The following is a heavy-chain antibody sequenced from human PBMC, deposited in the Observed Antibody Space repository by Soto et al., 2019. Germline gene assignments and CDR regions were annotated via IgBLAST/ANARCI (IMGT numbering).Heavy chain of an antibody. J-gene: IGHJ6*02. CDR3: ARDRGGEYQLLKATMDV. D-gene: IGHD2-2*01. V-gene: IGHV1-69*13. CDR1: GYTFTGYY. CDR2: IIPIFGTA. Sequence: GASVKVSCKASGYTFTGYYMHWVRQAPGQGHEWMGGIIPIFGTANYAQKFQGRVTITADESTSTAYMELSSLRSEDTAVYYCARDRGGEYQLLKATMDVWGQGTTVTVSS.